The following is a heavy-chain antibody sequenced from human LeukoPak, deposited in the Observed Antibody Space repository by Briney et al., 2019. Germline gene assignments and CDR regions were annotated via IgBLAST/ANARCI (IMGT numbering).Heavy chain of an antibody. CDR1: GFTFSSYA. V-gene: IGHV3-23*01. CDR2: ISGSGGST. Sequence: GGSLRLSCAASGFTFSSYAMSWVRQAPGKGLEWVSAISGSGGSTYYADSVKGRFTISRDNSKNTVYLQMNSLRAEDTAVYYCAKGAGYSGYDFVLPFDYWGQGTLVTVSS. CDR3: AKGAGYSGYDFVLPFDY. D-gene: IGHD5-12*01. J-gene: IGHJ4*02.